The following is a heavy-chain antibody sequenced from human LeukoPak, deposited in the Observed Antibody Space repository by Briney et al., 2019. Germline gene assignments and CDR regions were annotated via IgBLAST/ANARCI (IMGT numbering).Heavy chain of an antibody. Sequence: GGSLRLSCAASGFSFSNYWMAWVRQAPGRGLEWVANTKQDGSERNYADSVKGRFTISRDNAQNSLYLQMNTLRVEDTAVYYCARAPTVTTRLAASWGQGTLVTVSS. CDR1: GFSFSNYW. CDR3: ARAPTVTTRLAAS. CDR2: TKQDGSER. J-gene: IGHJ4*02. V-gene: IGHV3-7*03. D-gene: IGHD4-17*01.